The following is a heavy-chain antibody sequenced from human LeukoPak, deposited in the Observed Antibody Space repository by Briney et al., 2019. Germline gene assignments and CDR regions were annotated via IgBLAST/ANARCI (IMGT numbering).Heavy chain of an antibody. V-gene: IGHV3-66*01. CDR1: GFTVSSNY. J-gene: IGHJ5*01. Sequence: GGSLRLSCAASGFTVSSNYMSWVRQAPGKGLEWVSLIYSGDNTYYADSVKGRFTISRDSSKNTLYLQMNNLRVEDTAVYYCVYWFDSWGQGTLVTVSS. CDR3: VYWFDS. CDR2: IYSGDNT.